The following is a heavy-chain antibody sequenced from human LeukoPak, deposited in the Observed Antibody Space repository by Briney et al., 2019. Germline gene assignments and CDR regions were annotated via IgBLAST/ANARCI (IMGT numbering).Heavy chain of an antibody. D-gene: IGHD1-26*01. Sequence: SETLSLTCAVYGGSFSGYYWSWIRQPPGKGLEWIGEKNHSGRTNYNPSLKSRVTISVDTSKNQFSLILSSVTAADTAVYFCARDRRGVGPDSYYYYYMDVWGKGTTVTVSS. CDR2: KNHSGRT. J-gene: IGHJ6*03. V-gene: IGHV4-34*01. CDR1: GGSFSGYY. CDR3: ARDRRGVGPDSYYYYYMDV.